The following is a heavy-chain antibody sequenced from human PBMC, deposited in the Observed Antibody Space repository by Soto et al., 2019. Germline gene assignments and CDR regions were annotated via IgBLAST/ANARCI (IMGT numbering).Heavy chain of an antibody. V-gene: IGHV4-4*02. Sequence: SETLCLTCGVSVGTMRIPDCWTCFRQPPGKGLEWIGKIFQSGSTNYTPSLESRVTISVDKSKNQFSLTLTSVTAADTAVYFCARGRGRYSSGWSWFDPWGQGISVTVS. D-gene: IGHD6-19*01. CDR2: IFQSGST. J-gene: IGHJ5*02. CDR3: ARGRGRYSSGWSWFDP. CDR1: VGTMRIPDC.